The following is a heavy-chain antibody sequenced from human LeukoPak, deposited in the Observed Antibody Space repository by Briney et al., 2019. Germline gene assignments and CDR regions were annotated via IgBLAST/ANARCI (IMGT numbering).Heavy chain of an antibody. V-gene: IGHV3-53*05. J-gene: IGHJ4*02. CDR2: IYSGGST. D-gene: IGHD2-2*02. CDR1: GFTVSSNY. Sequence: GGSLRLSCAASGFTVSSNYMSWVRQAPGKGLEWVSVIYSGGSTYYADSVKGRFTISRDNSKNTVYLQMGSLRAEDMAVYYCARADCSSSSCYTVSYWGQGTLVTVSS. CDR3: ARADCSSSSCYTVSY.